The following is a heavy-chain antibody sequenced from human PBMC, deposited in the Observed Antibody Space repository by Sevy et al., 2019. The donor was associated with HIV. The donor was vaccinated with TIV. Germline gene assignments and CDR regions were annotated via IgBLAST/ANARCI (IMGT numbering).Heavy chain of an antibody. CDR3: ARGRSGSYAY. CDR1: GGSFSGYY. Sequence: SDTLSLTCAVYGGSFSGYYWSWIRQPPGKGLEWIGEINHSGSTNYNPSLKSRVTISVDTSKNQFSLKLSSVTAADTAVYYCARGRSGSYAYWGQGTLVTVSS. D-gene: IGHD1-26*01. J-gene: IGHJ4*02. CDR2: INHSGST. V-gene: IGHV4-34*01.